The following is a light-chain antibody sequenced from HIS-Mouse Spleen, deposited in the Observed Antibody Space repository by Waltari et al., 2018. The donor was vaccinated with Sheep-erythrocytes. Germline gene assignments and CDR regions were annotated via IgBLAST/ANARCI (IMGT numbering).Light chain of an antibody. J-gene: IGKJ2*01. CDR2: AAA. CDR1: QGISSY. CDR3: QQYYSYPYT. Sequence: AIRMTQSPSSLSASTGDRVTITCRASQGISSYLAWYQHKPGKAPKLLIYAAANFQSGVPSRFSGSGSVTDFTLTISCLQSEDFATYYGQQYYSYPYTFGQGTKLEIK. V-gene: IGKV1-8*01.